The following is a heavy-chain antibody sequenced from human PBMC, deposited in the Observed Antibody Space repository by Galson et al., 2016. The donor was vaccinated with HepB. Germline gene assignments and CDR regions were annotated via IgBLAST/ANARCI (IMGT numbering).Heavy chain of an antibody. J-gene: IGHJ5*02. D-gene: IGHD3-22*01. CDR1: GFSLTTNVG. V-gene: IGHV2-5*02. Sequence: PALVKPTQTLTLTCTFSGFSLTTNVGVGWIRQPPGKALEWLAMIYWDDDKRYSPSLKSRLSVAKDTSKNQVVFTMSNMDPVDTATYYCAHRREAVVVLGGWFGAWGQGILVTVSS. CDR3: AHRREAVVVLGGWFGA. CDR2: IYWDDDK.